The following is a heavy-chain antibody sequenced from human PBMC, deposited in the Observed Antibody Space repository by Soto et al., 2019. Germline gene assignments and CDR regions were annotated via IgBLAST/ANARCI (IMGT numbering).Heavy chain of an antibody. CDR2: IYWDDDK. V-gene: IGHV2-5*02. CDR3: AHRTTTVTWWFDP. J-gene: IGHJ5*02. D-gene: IGHD4-17*01. CDR1: GFSLTTSGVG. Sequence: QITLKESGPTLGKPTQTLPLTCTFSGFSLTTSGVGGGWIRQPPGKALEWLALIYWDDDKHYSPSLKSRLTITKDTSKNPGVLTMTNMDPAYTATYFCAHRTTTVTWWFDPWGQGTLVTVSS.